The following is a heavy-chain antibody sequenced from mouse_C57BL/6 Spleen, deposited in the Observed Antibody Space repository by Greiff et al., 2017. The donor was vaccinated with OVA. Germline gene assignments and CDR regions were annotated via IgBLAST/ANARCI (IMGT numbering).Heavy chain of an antibody. V-gene: IGHV1-15*01. Sequence: LQESGAELVRPGASVTLSCKASGYTFTDYEMHWVKQTPVHGLEWIGAIDPETGGTAYNQKFKGKAILTADKSSSTAYMELRSLTSEDSAVYYCTRRDSSGYAYWGQGTLVTVSA. CDR3: TRRDSSGYAY. CDR2: IDPETGGT. CDR1: GYTFTDYE. D-gene: IGHD3-2*02. J-gene: IGHJ3*01.